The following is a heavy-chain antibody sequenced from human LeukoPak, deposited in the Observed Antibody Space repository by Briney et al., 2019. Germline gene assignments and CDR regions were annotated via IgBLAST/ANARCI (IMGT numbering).Heavy chain of an antibody. Sequence: GGSLRLSCAASGFTFSDYYMSWIRQAPGKGLEWVSYISSSGSTIYYADSVKGRFTISRDNAKNSLYLQMNSLRAEDTAVYYCAKAYYYGSGSYYNPIDYWGQGTLVTVSS. J-gene: IGHJ4*02. V-gene: IGHV3-11*04. D-gene: IGHD3-10*01. CDR3: AKAYYYGSGSYYNPIDY. CDR2: ISSSGSTI. CDR1: GFTFSDYY.